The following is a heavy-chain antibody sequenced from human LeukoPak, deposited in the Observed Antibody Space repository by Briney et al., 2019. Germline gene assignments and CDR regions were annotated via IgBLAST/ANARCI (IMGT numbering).Heavy chain of an antibody. Sequence: PSETLSLTCAVYGGSFSGYYWSWIRQPPGKGLEWIGEINHSGSTNYNPSLKSRVTISVDTSKNQFSLKLTSVTAADTAVYYCARSSYSSGWPTFDYWGQGTLVTVSS. CDR1: GGSFSGYY. J-gene: IGHJ4*02. CDR3: ARSSYSSGWPTFDY. D-gene: IGHD6-19*01. V-gene: IGHV4-34*01. CDR2: INHSGST.